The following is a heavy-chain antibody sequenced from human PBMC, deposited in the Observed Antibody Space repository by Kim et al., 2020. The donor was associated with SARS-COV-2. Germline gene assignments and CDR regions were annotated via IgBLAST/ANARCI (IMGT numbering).Heavy chain of an antibody. CDR2: ISYDGSNK. CDR3: AKERGGTPTPVYYYYYGMDV. CDR1: GFTFSSYG. V-gene: IGHV3-30*18. J-gene: IGHJ6*02. Sequence: GGSLRLSCAASGFTFSSYGMHWVRQAPGKGLEWVAVISYDGSNKYYADSVKGRFTISRDNSKNTLYLQMNSLRAEDTAVYYCAKERGGTPTPVYYYYYGMDVWGQGTTVTVSS. D-gene: IGHD1-26*01.